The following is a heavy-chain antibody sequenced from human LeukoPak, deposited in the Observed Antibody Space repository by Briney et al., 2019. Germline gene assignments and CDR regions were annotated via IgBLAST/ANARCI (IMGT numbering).Heavy chain of an antibody. CDR1: GGSISSLY. D-gene: IGHD6-6*01. CDR3: ARHRAYSSSSPFDY. Sequence: PPETLSLTCSVSGGSISSLYWSWIRQPPGKGLERIGYIYYTGSTNYNPSLKSRVTMFVDMSKNQFSLRLSSVTAADTAVYYCARHRAYSSSSPFDYWGQGTLVTVSS. CDR2: IYYTGST. J-gene: IGHJ4*02. V-gene: IGHV4-59*08.